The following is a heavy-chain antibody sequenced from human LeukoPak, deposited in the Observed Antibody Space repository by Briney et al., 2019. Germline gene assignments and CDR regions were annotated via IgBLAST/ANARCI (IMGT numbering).Heavy chain of an antibody. Sequence: SETLSLTCTVSGGSISSYYWSWIRQPPGKGLEWIGYIYYSGSTNYSPSLKSRVTISVDTSKNQFSLKLSSVTAADTAVYYCARQGVYCSSTSCYTPDNWFDPWGQGTLVTVSS. CDR2: IYYSGST. J-gene: IGHJ5*02. CDR1: GGSISSYY. D-gene: IGHD2-2*02. CDR3: ARQGVYCSSTSCYTPDNWFDP. V-gene: IGHV4-59*08.